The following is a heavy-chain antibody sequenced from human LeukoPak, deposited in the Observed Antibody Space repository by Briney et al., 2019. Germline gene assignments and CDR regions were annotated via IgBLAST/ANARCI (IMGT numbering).Heavy chain of an antibody. CDR2: ISSGSGTI. Sequence: GGSLRLSCAVSGFTFSSHSMNWVRQAPGKGLEWVSYISSGSGTIYYADSVKGRFTIARDDAKNSLYPQMSSLRDEDTAVYYCARGLSNYYDSRTPAYWGQGTLVTVSS. D-gene: IGHD3-22*01. CDR1: GFTFSSHS. V-gene: IGHV3-48*02. J-gene: IGHJ4*02. CDR3: ARGLSNYYDSRTPAY.